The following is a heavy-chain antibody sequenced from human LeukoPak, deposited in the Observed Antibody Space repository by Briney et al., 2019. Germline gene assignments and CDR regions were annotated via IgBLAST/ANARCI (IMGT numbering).Heavy chain of an antibody. J-gene: IGHJ4*02. CDR3: ARAEDYYDSSGYYLDY. D-gene: IGHD3-22*01. CDR1: GYTFTSYG. V-gene: IGHV1-18*01. Sequence: ASVKVSCKASGYTFTSYGISWVRQAPGQGLEWMGWISGYNGNTNYAQKLQGRVTMTTDTSTTAAYMELRSLRSDDTAVYYCARAEDYYDSSGYYLDYWGQGTLVTVSS. CDR2: ISGYNGNT.